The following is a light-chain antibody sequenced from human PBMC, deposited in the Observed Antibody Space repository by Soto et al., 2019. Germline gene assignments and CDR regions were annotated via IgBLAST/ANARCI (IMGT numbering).Light chain of an antibody. CDR2: GAS. Sequence: EVVMTQSPATLSVSPGERATLSCGASQSVRRYVAWYEQKPGQAPRLLIHGASTRAPGIPARFSGSGSGTDFTLTISSLQSEDFAVYYCHQYDHWPQTFGQGTKVDIQ. J-gene: IGKJ1*01. CDR3: HQYDHWPQT. V-gene: IGKV3-15*01. CDR1: QSVRRY.